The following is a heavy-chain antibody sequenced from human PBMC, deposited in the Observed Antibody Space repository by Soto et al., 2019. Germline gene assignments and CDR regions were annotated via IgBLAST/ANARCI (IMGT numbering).Heavy chain of an antibody. CDR1: GFTFSSYG. V-gene: IGHV3-30*18. Sequence: GGSLRLSCAASGFTFSSYGMHWVRQAPGKGLEWVAVISYDGSNKYYADSVKGRFTISRDNSKNTLYLQMNSLRAEDTAVYYCAKAAGLRGVYSGYEKHSSGWYYFDYWGQGTLVTVSS. D-gene: IGHD6-19*01. CDR3: AKAAGLRGVYSGYEKHSSGWYYFDY. CDR2: ISYDGSNK. J-gene: IGHJ4*02.